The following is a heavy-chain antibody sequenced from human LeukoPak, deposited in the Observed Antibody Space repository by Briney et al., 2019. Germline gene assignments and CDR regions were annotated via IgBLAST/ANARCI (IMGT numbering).Heavy chain of an antibody. CDR3: ARAHRGYSSSWPRFDY. Sequence: SETLSLTCAVYGGSFSGYYWSWIRQPPGKGLEWIGEINHSGSTNYNPSLKSRVTISVDTSKNQFSLKLSSVTAADTAVYYCARAHRGYSSSWPRFDYWGQGTLVTVSS. V-gene: IGHV4-34*01. CDR1: GGSFSGYY. J-gene: IGHJ4*02. D-gene: IGHD6-13*01. CDR2: INHSGST.